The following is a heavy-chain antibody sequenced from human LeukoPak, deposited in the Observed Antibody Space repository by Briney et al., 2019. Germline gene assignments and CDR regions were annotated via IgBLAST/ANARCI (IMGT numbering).Heavy chain of an antibody. CDR1: GFTFNSYA. J-gene: IGHJ4*02. V-gene: IGHV3-23*01. CDR2: ISGSGGST. CDR3: AKEPNWGYFDD. Sequence: PGGSLRLSCAASGFTFNSYAMSWVRQAPGKGLEWVSAISGSGGSTYFADSVKGRFTISRDNSKNTLFLQMNSLRDEDTAVYYCAKEPNWGYFDDWGQGTLVTVSS. D-gene: IGHD7-27*01.